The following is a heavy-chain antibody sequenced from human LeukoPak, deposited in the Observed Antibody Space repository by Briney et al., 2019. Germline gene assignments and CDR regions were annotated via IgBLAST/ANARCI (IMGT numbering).Heavy chain of an antibody. Sequence: GGSLRLSCAASGFTFSSYAMHWVRQAPGKGLEWVAVISYDGSNKYYADPVKGRFTISRDDSKNTLYLQMNSLRAEDTAVYYCARDLYGSGSLDYWGQGTLVTVSS. CDR2: ISYDGSNK. CDR1: GFTFSSYA. V-gene: IGHV3-30*04. CDR3: ARDLYGSGSLDY. D-gene: IGHD3-10*01. J-gene: IGHJ4*02.